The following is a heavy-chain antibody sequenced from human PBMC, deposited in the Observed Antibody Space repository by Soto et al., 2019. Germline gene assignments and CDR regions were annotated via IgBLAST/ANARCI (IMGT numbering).Heavy chain of an antibody. CDR2: IIPIFGTA. D-gene: IGHD3-22*01. J-gene: IGHJ3*02. CDR3: ARDYYDSSGYAYDVFDI. CDR1: GGTFSSYA. Sequence: GASVKVSCKASGGTFSSYAISWVRQAPGQGLEWMGGIIPIFGTANYAQKFQGRVTITADESTSTAYMELSSLRSEDTAVYYCARDYYDSSGYAYDVFDIWGQGTMVTFSS. V-gene: IGHV1-69*13.